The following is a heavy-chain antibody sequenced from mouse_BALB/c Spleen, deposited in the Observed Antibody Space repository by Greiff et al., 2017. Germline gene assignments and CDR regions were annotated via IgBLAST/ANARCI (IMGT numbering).Heavy chain of an antibody. D-gene: IGHD2-4*01. CDR2: ISDGGSYT. Sequence: EVQGVESGGGLVKPGGSLKLSCAASGFTLSDYYMYWVRQTPEKRLEWVATISDGGSYTYYPDSVKGRFTISRDNAKNNLYLQMSSLKSEDTAMYYCARGWDYDPAWFAYWGQGTLVTVSA. V-gene: IGHV5-4*02. CDR1: GFTLSDYY. CDR3: ARGWDYDPAWFAY. J-gene: IGHJ3*01.